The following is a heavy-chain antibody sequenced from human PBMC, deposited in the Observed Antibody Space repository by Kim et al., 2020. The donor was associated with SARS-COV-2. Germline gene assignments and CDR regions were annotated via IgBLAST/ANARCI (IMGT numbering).Heavy chain of an antibody. J-gene: IGHJ5*02. V-gene: IGHV3-33*01. CDR3: AGLGETGLFDH. D-gene: IGHD3-10*01. Sequence: GGSLRLSCAASGFTFSSYDMHWVRQAPGKGLEWVAVIWYDGSNKYYADSVRGRFTISRDNSKNTLYLQMNSLGAEDTAVYYCAGLGETGLFDHWGQGTLVTVS. CDR1: GFTFSSYD. CDR2: IWYDGSNK.